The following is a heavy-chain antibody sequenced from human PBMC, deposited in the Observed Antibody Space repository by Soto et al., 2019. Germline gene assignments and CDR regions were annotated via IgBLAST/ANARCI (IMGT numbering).Heavy chain of an antibody. Sequence: QVTLKESGPVLVKPTETLTLTCTVSGFSLSNARMGVSWIRQPPGKALEWLAHIFSTDEKSSSTSLKSRLTISKDTSKSQVVLTMTNMDPVDTATYYCARNLEAAGGYYYGMDVWGQGTTVTVSS. D-gene: IGHD3-3*01. J-gene: IGHJ6*02. CDR2: IFSTDEK. V-gene: IGHV2-26*01. CDR1: GFSLSNARMG. CDR3: ARNLEAAGGYYYGMDV.